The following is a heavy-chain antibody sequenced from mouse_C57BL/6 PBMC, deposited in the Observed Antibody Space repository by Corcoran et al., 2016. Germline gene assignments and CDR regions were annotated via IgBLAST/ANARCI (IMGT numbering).Heavy chain of an antibody. D-gene: IGHD2-14*01. CDR1: GYTFTTYG. J-gene: IGHJ4*01. CDR2: INTYSGVP. CDR3: ARPYDDAMDY. V-gene: IGHV9-3*01. Sequence: QIQLVQSGPELKKPGETVKISCKASGYTFTTYGMSWVKQAPGKGLKWMGWINTYSGVPTYADDFKGRFAFSLETSASTAYLQINNLKNEDTATYFCARPYDDAMDYWGQGTSVTISS.